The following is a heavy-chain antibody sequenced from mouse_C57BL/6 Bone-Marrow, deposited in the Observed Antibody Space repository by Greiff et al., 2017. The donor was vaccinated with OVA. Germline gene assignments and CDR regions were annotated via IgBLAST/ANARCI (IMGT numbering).Heavy chain of an antibody. CDR3: ARGRGQLRPAWFAY. Sequence: EVQLQQSGPELVKPGASVKISCKASGYSFTDYNMNWVKQSNGKSLEWIGAINPNYGTTSYNQKFKGKATLTVDQSSSTAYMQLNSLTSEDSAVYYCARGRGQLRPAWFAYWGQGTLVTVSA. V-gene: IGHV1-39*01. CDR2: INPNYGTT. CDR1: GYSFTDYN. J-gene: IGHJ3*01. D-gene: IGHD3-2*02.